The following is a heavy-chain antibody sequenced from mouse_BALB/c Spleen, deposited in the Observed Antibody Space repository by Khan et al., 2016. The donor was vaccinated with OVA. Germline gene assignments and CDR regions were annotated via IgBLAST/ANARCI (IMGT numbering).Heavy chain of an antibody. V-gene: IGHV1-20*02. J-gene: IGHJ2*01. CDR1: GYSFTGYF. CDR2: INPHIGET. CDR3: ARKNGSDFDY. D-gene: IGHD1-1*01. Sequence: MQLEESGPELVKPGASVKISCKASGYSFTGYFMNWVMQSHGKSLEWIGRINPHIGETLYNQKFKGKATLTVDEYSRTAHMELRSLASEDSAVYYCARKNGSDFDYWGQGTTLTVSS.